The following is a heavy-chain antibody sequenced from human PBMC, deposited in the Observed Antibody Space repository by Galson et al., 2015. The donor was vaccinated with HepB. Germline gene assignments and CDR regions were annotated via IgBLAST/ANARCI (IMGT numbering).Heavy chain of an antibody. J-gene: IGHJ4*02. Sequence: SLRLSCAASGFIFDDYGMRWVRQAPGKGLEWVSGINWNGGSTGYADSVKGRFTISRDNAKNSLYLQMNSLRAEDTALYYCARDFDSSGYRGGYYFDYWGQGTLVTVSS. CDR3: ARDFDSSGYRGGYYFDY. V-gene: IGHV3-20*04. D-gene: IGHD3-22*01. CDR1: GFIFDDYG. CDR2: INWNGGST.